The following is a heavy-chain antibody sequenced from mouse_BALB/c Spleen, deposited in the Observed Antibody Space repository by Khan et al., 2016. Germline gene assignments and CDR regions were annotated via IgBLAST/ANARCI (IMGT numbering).Heavy chain of an antibody. CDR2: TYPGDGDT. D-gene: IGHD2-2*01. CDR3: ARSGYGYDY. Sequence: QVQLQQSGAELVRPGSSVKISCKASGYAFSIYWMNWVQQRPGQGLVWIGQTYPGDGDTDYNGKFKDQATLTADTSSSPAYMQLSSLTSEDAAVYFGARSGYGYDYWGQGTTLTVSS. V-gene: IGHV1-80*01. J-gene: IGHJ2*01. CDR1: GYAFSIYW.